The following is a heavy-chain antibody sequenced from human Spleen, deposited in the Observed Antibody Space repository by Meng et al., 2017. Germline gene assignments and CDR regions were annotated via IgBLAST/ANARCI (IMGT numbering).Heavy chain of an antibody. V-gene: IGHV5-51*01. J-gene: IGHJ4*02. CDR1: GFSFSSYW. D-gene: IGHD3-10*01. CDR3: ARRGGSGTYYTYN. CDR2: IYPGDSET. Sequence: GESLKISCKGSGFSFSSYWIGWVRQMPGKGLEWMAIIYPGDSETRYSPSFQGQVTISADKSISTAYLQWSSLKASDTAMYYCARRGGSGTYYTYNWGQGTLVTVSS.